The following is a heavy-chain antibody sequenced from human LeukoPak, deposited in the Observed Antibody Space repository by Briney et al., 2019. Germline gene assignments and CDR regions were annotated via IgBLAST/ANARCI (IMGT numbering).Heavy chain of an antibody. CDR1: GYTFTSYG. V-gene: IGHV1-69*04. Sequence: SVKVSCKASGYTFTSYGISWVRQAPGQGLEWMGRIIPILGIANYAQKFQGRVTITADKSTSTAYMELSSLRSEDTAVYYCARSGSYIPYFDYWGQGTLVTVSS. CDR3: ARSGSYIPYFDY. J-gene: IGHJ4*02. D-gene: IGHD3-10*01. CDR2: IIPILGIA.